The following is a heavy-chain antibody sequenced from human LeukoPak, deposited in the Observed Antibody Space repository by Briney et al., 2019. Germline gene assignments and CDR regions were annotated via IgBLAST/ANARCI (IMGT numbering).Heavy chain of an antibody. J-gene: IGHJ4*02. D-gene: IGHD4-11*01. V-gene: IGHV4-59*11. CDR2: IYYSGST. CDR3: ARDLRSSYFGRPDGSLDS. CDR1: GGSISSRY. Sequence: SETLSLTCSVSGGSISSRYWSWIRQPPGKGLEWIGYIYYSGSTKYNPSLKSRVTMSVDTSKNQFSLKLTSVTAADTAFYYCARDLRSSYFGRPDGSLDSWGQGTLVTVSS.